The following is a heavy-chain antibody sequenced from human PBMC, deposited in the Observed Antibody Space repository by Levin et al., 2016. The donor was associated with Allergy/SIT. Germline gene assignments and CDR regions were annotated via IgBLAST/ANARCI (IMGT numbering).Heavy chain of an antibody. CDR3: AKGDPYIVVVVAEYYYGMDV. V-gene: IGHV3-23*01. CDR2: ISGSGGST. J-gene: IGHJ6*02. Sequence: VRQMPGKGAGWVSAISGSGGSTYYADSVKGRFTISRDNSKNTLYLQMNSLRAEDTAVYYCAKGDPYIVVVVAEYYYGMDVWGQGTTVTVSS. D-gene: IGHD2-15*01.